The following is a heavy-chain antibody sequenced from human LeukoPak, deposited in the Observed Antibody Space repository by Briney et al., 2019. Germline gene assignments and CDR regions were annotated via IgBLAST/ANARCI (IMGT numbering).Heavy chain of an antibody. V-gene: IGHV4-4*07. CDR3: ARANGSKRPDYYYYYMDV. CDR1: AGSISSYY. CDR2: IYTSRST. Sequence: SETLSLTCTVSAGSISSYYWSWIRQPAGKGLEWIGRIYTSRSTNYNPSLKSRVTMSVDTSKNQFSLKLSSVTAADTAVYYCARANGSKRPDYYYYYMDVWGKGTTVTISS. J-gene: IGHJ6*03. D-gene: IGHD2/OR15-2a*01.